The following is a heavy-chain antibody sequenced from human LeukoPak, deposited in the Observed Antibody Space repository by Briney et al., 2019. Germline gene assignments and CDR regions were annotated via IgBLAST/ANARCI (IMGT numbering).Heavy chain of an antibody. V-gene: IGHV3-48*03. CDR3: ARDLYTMVRGVENDY. CDR1: GFSFSSYR. D-gene: IGHD3-10*01. J-gene: IGHJ4*02. CDR2: IIGSGSTI. Sequence: GGSLRLSCAASGFSFSSYRMNWVRQAPGKGLQWVSVIIGSGSTIYYADSVKGRFTISRDNAKNSLYLQMNSLRAEDTAVYYCARDLYTMVRGVENDYWGQGTLVTVSS.